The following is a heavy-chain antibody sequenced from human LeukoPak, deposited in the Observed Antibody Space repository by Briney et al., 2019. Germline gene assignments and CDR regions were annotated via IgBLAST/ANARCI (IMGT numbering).Heavy chain of an antibody. J-gene: IGHJ4*02. CDR3: ARGRLSMVRGAKQGLGYYFDY. Sequence: SETLSLTCSVSGYSISSGYYWDWIRQPPGEGLEWIASIYHSGKSYYNPSLESRVTISVDTSKNQVSLKLTSVTAADTSMYYCARGRLSMVRGAKQGLGYYFDYWGQGTLVTVSS. CDR2: IYHSGKS. CDR1: GYSISSGYY. V-gene: IGHV4-38-2*02. D-gene: IGHD3-10*01.